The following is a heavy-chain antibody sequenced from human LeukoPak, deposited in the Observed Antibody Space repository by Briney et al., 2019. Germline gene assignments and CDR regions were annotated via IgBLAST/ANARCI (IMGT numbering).Heavy chain of an antibody. D-gene: IGHD5-12*01. CDR2: ISGGGNT. V-gene: IGHV3-53*01. CDR3: ASIVYSGYDSNDY. J-gene: IGHJ4*02. Sequence: GGSLRLSCAVSGFTVSNNYMSWVRQAPGKGLEWVSVISGGGNTYDADSVKGRFTISRDNSRNTLYLQMNSLRAEDTAVYYCASIVYSGYDSNDYWGQGTLVTVSS. CDR1: GFTVSNNY.